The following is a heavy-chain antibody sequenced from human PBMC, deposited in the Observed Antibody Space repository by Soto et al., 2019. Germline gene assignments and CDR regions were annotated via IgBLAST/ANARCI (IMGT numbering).Heavy chain of an antibody. Sequence: EAQLVESGGGLAKPGGSLRLSCAASGFSFSHAWMNWVRQAPGKGLEWVGRIKSRVDGGATDFAAPVKGRFTVSRDDSENTVYLQMNSLKTEDTATYYCTATAAPGVDVWVPGNTVIVSS. CDR1: GFSFSHAW. CDR3: TATAAPGVDV. J-gene: IGHJ6*02. D-gene: IGHD6-25*01. CDR2: IKSRVDGGAT. V-gene: IGHV3-15*07.